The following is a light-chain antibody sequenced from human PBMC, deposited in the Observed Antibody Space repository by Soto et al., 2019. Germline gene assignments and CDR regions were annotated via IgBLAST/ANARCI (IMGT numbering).Light chain of an antibody. CDR3: ASWDDSGRWM. J-gene: IGLJ3*02. V-gene: IGLV1-47*01. Sequence: QSVLTQPPSASGTPGQRVTISCSGGSSNIGSQFVYWYHQVPGRAPKLLIYRTDQRPSGVPDRFAGSKYGASASLAISGLQSEDEGDYFCASWDDSGRWMFGCGTKVTVL. CDR1: SSNIGSQF. CDR2: RTD.